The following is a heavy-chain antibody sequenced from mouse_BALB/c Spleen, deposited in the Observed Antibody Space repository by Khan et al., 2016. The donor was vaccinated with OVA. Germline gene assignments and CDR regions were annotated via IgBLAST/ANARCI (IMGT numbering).Heavy chain of an antibody. D-gene: IGHD1-1*01. CDR3: TRGGHGSPFDY. J-gene: IGHJ2*01. Sequence: EVQLQQSGPELVKPGASVKIPCKASGYTFTDYNMDWVKQSHGKSLEWIGDITPNNGGTIYNQRFKGKATLTVDKSSSTAYMELRRLTSEDTAVYYCTRGGHGSPFDYWGQGTTLTVSS. CDR2: ITPNNGGT. CDR1: GYTFTDYN. V-gene: IGHV1-18*01.